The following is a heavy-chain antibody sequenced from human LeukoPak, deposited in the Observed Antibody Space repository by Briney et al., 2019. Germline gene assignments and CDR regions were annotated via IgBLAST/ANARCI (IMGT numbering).Heavy chain of an antibody. J-gene: IGHJ4*02. Sequence: GGSLRLSCAASGFMFSDYSMNWVRQAPGKGLEWISYIENSRGKKNYADSVKGRFTISRDKANNSLYLQMNRLRVEDTAVYYCARDYKYGFDNWGQGTLVTVSS. CDR1: GFMFSDYS. CDR3: ARDYKYGFDN. V-gene: IGHV3-48*01. CDR2: IENSRGKK. D-gene: IGHD5-24*01.